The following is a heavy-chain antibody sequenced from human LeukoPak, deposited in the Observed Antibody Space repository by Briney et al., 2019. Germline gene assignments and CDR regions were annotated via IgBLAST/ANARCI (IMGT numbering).Heavy chain of an antibody. CDR2: INWNGGST. CDR1: GFTFSDYY. V-gene: IGHV3-20*04. J-gene: IGHJ4*02. Sequence: GGSLRLSCAASGFTFSDYYMSWIRQAPGKGLEWVSGINWNGGSTGYADSVKGRFTISRDNAKNSLYLQMNTLRAEDTAFYYCAREDKAGIDYWGQGTLVTVSS. CDR3: AREDKAGIDY.